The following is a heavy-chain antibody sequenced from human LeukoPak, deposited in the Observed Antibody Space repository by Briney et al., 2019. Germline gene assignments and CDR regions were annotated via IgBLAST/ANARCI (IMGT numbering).Heavy chain of an antibody. J-gene: IGHJ4*02. CDR1: GDSVSSNSAA. Sequence: ASQTLSLTCAISGDSVSSNSAAWNWIRQSPSRGLEWLGRTYYRSKWYNDYAVSVKSRITINPDTSKNQFSLQLNSVTPEDTAVYYCARVDKKDYYGSGSSFDYWGQGTLVTVSS. D-gene: IGHD3-10*01. CDR2: TYYRSKWYN. V-gene: IGHV6-1*01. CDR3: ARVDKKDYYGSGSSFDY.